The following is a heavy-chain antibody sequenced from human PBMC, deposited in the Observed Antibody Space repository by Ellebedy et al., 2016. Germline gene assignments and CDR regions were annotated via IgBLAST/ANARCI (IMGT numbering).Heavy chain of an antibody. Sequence: SETLSLTCAVSGGSISSGNWWSWVRQPPGKGLEWIGEIYHSGTTNYNPSLKSRVTILVDTSKNQFSLKLSSVTAADTAVYYCARDSLALSYGDYNSADAFDIWGQGTMVTVSS. CDR3: ARDSLALSYGDYNSADAFDI. J-gene: IGHJ3*02. CDR2: IYHSGTT. D-gene: IGHD4-17*01. CDR1: GGSISSGNW. V-gene: IGHV4-4*02.